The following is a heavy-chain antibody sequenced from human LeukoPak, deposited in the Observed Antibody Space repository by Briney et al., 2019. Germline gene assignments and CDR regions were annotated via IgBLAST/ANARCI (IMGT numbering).Heavy chain of an antibody. CDR2: IYYSGST. Sequence: SETLSLTCTVSAGSIRSSSFFWDWIRQPPGKGLEWIGSIYYSGSTYYNPSLKSRVTMSIDTSKNQFSLNLSSVTAADTAVYYCATGDVVVPTAAQRPLDYWDQGTLVTVSS. CDR3: ATGDVVVPTAAQRPLDY. D-gene: IGHD2-2*01. J-gene: IGHJ4*02. V-gene: IGHV4-39*01. CDR1: AGSIRSSSFF.